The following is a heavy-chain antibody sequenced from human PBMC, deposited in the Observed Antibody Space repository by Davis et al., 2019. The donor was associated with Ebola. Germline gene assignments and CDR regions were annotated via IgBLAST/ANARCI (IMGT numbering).Heavy chain of an antibody. CDR1: GGSISSYY. J-gene: IGHJ4*02. Sequence: SETLSLTCTVSGGSISSYYWSWIRQPPGKGLEWIGYIYYSGSTNYNPSLKSRVTISVDTSKNQFSLKLSSMTAADTAVYYCARVPLIYYDSSGYYWDYWGQGTLVTVSS. CDR2: IYYSGST. V-gene: IGHV4-59*01. D-gene: IGHD3-22*01. CDR3: ARVPLIYYDSSGYYWDY.